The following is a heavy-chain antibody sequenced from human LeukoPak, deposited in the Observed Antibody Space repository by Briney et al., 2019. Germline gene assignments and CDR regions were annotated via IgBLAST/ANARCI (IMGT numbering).Heavy chain of an antibody. V-gene: IGHV3-23*01. J-gene: IGHJ4*02. CDR2: ISGSGGST. CDR3: AKDLGYCTNGVCPIFDY. Sequence: GGSLRLSCAASGFTFSDHYMDWVRQAPGKGLEWVSAISGSGGSTYYADSVKGRFTISRDNSKNTLYLQMNSLRAEDTAVYYCAKDLGYCTNGVCPIFDYWGQGTLVTVSS. CDR1: GFTFSDHY. D-gene: IGHD2-8*01.